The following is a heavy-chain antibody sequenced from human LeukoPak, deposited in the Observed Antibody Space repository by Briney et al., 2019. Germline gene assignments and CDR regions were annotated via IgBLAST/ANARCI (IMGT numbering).Heavy chain of an antibody. CDR3: AKDTYYYDSSGYYPFDY. V-gene: IGHV3-23*01. J-gene: IGHJ4*02. Sequence: PGASLRLSCAASGFTFSSYAMSWVRQAPGKGLEWVSAISGSGGSTYYADSVKGRFTISRDNSKNTLYLQTNSLRAEDTAVYYCAKDTYYYDSSGYYPFDYWGQGTLVTVSS. CDR2: ISGSGGST. D-gene: IGHD3-22*01. CDR1: GFTFSSYA.